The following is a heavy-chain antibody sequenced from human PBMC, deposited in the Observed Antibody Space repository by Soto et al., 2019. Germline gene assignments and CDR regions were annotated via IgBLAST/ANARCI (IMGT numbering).Heavy chain of an antibody. Sequence: PSETLSLTCTVSGGSISSGGYYWSWIRQHPGKGLEWIGYIYYSGSTYYNPSLKSRVTISVDTSKNQFSLKLSSVTAADTAVYYCARAPAPGVREMVYAPASGYYGMDVWGQGTTVTVSS. J-gene: IGHJ6*02. CDR3: ARAPAPGVREMVYAPASGYYGMDV. CDR2: IYYSGST. CDR1: GGSISSGGYY. D-gene: IGHD2-8*01. V-gene: IGHV4-31*03.